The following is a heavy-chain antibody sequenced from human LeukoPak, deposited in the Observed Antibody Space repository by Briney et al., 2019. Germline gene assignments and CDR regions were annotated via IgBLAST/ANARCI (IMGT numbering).Heavy chain of an antibody. CDR3: ARREQQVWDFDY. D-gene: IGHD6-13*01. CDR1: GFTFSSYD. CDR2: ISGSGGST. J-gene: IGHJ4*02. V-gene: IGHV3-23*01. Sequence: GGSLRLSCAASGFTFSSYDMSWARQAPGKGLEWVSTISGSGGSTYYADSVKGRFTISRDNSKNTLYLQMNSLRAEDTAVYYCARREQQVWDFDYWGQGTLVTVPS.